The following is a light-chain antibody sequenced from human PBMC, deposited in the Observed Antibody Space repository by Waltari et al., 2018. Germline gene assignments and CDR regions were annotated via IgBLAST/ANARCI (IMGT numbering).Light chain of an antibody. CDR1: QSVSSN. J-gene: IGKJ1*01. V-gene: IGKV3-15*01. Sequence: IVMTQSPATPSVSPGERVTLSCRASQSVSSNSGCYEQQPGQSPSLRICGASTRATGIRARFSGSGSGTELTRTISSLQSEDFAVYYCQQYTNLPPWTVGQGTKVEIK. CDR2: GAS. CDR3: QQYTNLPPWT.